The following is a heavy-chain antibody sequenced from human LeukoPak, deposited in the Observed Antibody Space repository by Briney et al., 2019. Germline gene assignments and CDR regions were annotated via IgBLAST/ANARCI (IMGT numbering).Heavy chain of an antibody. V-gene: IGHV3-74*01. D-gene: IGHD5-12*01. CDR3: ASEGLDHAFDI. J-gene: IGHJ3*02. CDR1: GFTFTHYW. CDR2: VDNDGTKT. Sequence: GGSLRLSCAASGFTFTHYWMHWVRQAPGKGLVWVSRVDNDGTKTIYADSVQGRFTISRDNAKNSLYFQINSLRAEDTAIYYCASEGLDHAFDIWGQGTMVTVSS.